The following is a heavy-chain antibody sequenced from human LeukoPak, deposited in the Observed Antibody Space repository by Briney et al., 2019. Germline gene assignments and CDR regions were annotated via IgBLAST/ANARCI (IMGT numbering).Heavy chain of an antibody. CDR1: GYTFTIYD. CDR3: ARGYGDYYYYGMDV. CDR2: MNPNSGNT. D-gene: IGHD4-17*01. V-gene: IGHV1-8*01. J-gene: IGHJ6*02. Sequence: ASVKVSCKASGYTFTIYDINWVRQAPGQGLEWMGWMNPNSGNTGYAQKFQGRVTMTRNTSISTAYMELSSLRSEDTAVYYCARGYGDYYYYGMDVWGQGTTVTVSS.